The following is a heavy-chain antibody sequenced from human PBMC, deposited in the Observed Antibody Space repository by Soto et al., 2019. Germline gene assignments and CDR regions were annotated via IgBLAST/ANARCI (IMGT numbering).Heavy chain of an antibody. J-gene: IGHJ5*02. CDR3: ARVVAAAGTGWLDP. CDR2: IYYSGST. D-gene: IGHD6-13*01. CDR1: GGSISSYY. Sequence: PSETLSLTCTVSGGSISSYYWSWIRQPPGKGLEWIGYIYYSGSTNYNPSLKSRVTISVDTSKNQFSLKLSSVTAADTAVYYCARVVAAAGTGWLDPWGQGTLVTVS. V-gene: IGHV4-59*01.